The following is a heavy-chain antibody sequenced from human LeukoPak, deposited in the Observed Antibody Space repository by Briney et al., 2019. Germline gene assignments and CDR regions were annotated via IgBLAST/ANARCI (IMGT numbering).Heavy chain of an antibody. V-gene: IGHV3-33*01. Sequence: GGSLRLSCAASGFTFSSYGMHWVRQAPGKGLEWVAVIWYDGSNKYYADSVKGRLTISRDNSKNTLYLQMNSLRAEDTAVYYCARPTNVGGDWANDAFDIWGQGTMVTVSS. J-gene: IGHJ3*02. CDR3: ARPTNVGGDWANDAFDI. CDR1: GFTFSSYG. CDR2: IWYDGSNK. D-gene: IGHD2-21*02.